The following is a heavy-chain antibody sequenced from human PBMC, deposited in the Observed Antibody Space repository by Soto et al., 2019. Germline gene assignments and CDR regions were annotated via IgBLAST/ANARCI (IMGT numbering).Heavy chain of an antibody. Sequence: ESLKISCKGSGHSFTSYWIGWVRQMPGKGLEWMGIIYPGDSDTRYSPSFQGRVTISADKSTSTAYLQWSSLKASDTAMYYCARHVSSSGYYRYYYYGIDVWGQGTTVTVSS. V-gene: IGHV5-51*01. CDR3: ARHVSSSGYYRYYYYGIDV. CDR2: IYPGDSDT. J-gene: IGHJ6*02. CDR1: GHSFTSYW. D-gene: IGHD3-22*01.